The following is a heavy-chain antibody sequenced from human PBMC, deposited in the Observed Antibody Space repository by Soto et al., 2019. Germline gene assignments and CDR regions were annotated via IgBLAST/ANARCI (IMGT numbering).Heavy chain of an antibody. D-gene: IGHD1-1*01. CDR2: IFYSGST. CDR1: GCSISSYY. J-gene: IGHJ4*02. Sequence: PSETLSLTCTVSGCSISSYYWGWIRQPPGKGLEWIGHIFYSGSTNYSPSLESRITISVDTSRNQFSLKVNSVTAADTALYYCARHFPIGNNWDYFDYWGQGTLVTVSS. V-gene: IGHV4-59*08. CDR3: ARHFPIGNNWDYFDY.